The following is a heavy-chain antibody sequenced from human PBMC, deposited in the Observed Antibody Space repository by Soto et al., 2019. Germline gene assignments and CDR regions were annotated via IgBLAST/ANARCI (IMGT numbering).Heavy chain of an antibody. CDR2: IKPDGSDT. CDR1: GFTFSSYW. J-gene: IGHJ3*01. CDR3: ATDLTGGGT. Sequence: PGGSLRLSCAASGFTFSSYWMTWVRQAPGKGLEFLATIKPDGSDTYYVDSVKGRFTISRDNAKNSLSLQMNSLRAEDTALYYCATDLTGGGTWGKGTMVTVPS. V-gene: IGHV3-7*01. D-gene: IGHD3-16*01.